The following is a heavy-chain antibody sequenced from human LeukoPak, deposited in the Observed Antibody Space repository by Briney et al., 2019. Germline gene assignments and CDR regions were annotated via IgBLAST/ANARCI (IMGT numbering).Heavy chain of an antibody. D-gene: IGHD3-9*01. CDR1: GYTFTSYG. Sequence: GASVKVSCKASGYTFTSYGISWVRQAPGQGLEWMGWISAYNGNTNYAQKLQGRVTMTTDTSTSTAYMELRSLRSDDTAVYYCARSPSFDWLIYFDYWGQGTLVTVSS. J-gene: IGHJ4*02. CDR2: ISAYNGNT. CDR3: ARSPSFDWLIYFDY. V-gene: IGHV1-18*01.